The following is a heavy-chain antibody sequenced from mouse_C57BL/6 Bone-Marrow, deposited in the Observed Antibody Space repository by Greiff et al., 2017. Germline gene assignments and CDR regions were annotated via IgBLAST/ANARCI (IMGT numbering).Heavy chain of an antibody. J-gene: IGHJ4*01. V-gene: IGHV2-2*01. CDR1: GFSLTSYG. CDR3: ARKGLITTVVGNAMDY. D-gene: IGHD1-1*01. Sequence: VQRVESGPGLVQPSQSLSITCTVSGFSLTSYGVHWVRQSPGKGLEWLGVIWSGGSTDYNAAFISRLSISKDNSKSQVFFKMNSLQADDTAIYYCARKGLITTVVGNAMDYWGQGTSVTVSS. CDR2: IWSGGST.